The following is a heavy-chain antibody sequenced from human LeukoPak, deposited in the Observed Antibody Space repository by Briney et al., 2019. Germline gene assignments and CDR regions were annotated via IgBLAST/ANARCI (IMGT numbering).Heavy chain of an antibody. CDR3: ARDRRIAVAGTIMSY. V-gene: IGHV1-18*01. J-gene: IGHJ4*02. CDR2: ISAYNGNT. Sequence: ASVTVSFTASGYTFTSYGISWVRQAPGQGLEWMGWISAYNGNTNYAQKLQGRVTMTTDTSTSTAYMELRSLRSDDTAVYYCARDRRIAVAGTIMSYWGQGTLVTVSS. CDR1: GYTFTSYG. D-gene: IGHD6-19*01.